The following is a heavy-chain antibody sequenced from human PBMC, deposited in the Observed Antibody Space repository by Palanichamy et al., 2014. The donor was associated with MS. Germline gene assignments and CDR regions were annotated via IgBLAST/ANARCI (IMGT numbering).Heavy chain of an antibody. CDR3: ARADFDLLTGNHVERDVWFDP. J-gene: IGHJ5*02. CDR2: INPPGTKS. D-gene: IGHD3-9*01. CDR1: GYAFSNHF. Sequence: QVKLMQSGAEVKKPGASVKVSCQASGYAFSNHFMHWVRQAPGQGLEWMGVINPPGTKSTFAQKFQGRVTMTRDTSTVYMELGSLRSNDTAVYYCARADFDLLTGNHVERDVWFDPWGQGTLVIVSS. V-gene: IGHV1-46*01.